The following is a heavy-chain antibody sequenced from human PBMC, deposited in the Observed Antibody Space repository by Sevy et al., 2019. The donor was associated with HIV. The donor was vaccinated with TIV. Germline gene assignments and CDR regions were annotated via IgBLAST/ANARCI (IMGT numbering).Heavy chain of an antibody. V-gene: IGHV1-24*01. Sequence: TSVKVSCKVSGYTLTKLSIHWVRQAPGKGLEWMGDFDPQDDEPVYAQRLQGRLTMTEDTSTDTAYMELSSLTPEDTAVYYCATVGLRYFSGSSSYQGDWFDPWGQGTRVTVSS. J-gene: IGHJ5*02. CDR3: ATVGLRYFSGSSSYQGDWFDP. D-gene: IGHD2-15*01. CDR1: GYTLTKLS. CDR2: FDPQDDEP.